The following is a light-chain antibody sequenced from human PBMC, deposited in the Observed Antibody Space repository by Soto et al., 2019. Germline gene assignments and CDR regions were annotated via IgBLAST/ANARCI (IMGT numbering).Light chain of an antibody. CDR1: QSVSSSY. CDR2: GAS. CDR3: QQYGSSPPT. J-gene: IGKJ1*01. V-gene: IGKV3-20*01. Sequence: EIVLTQSPGNLSLSPGERATLSCRASQSVSSSYLAWYQQKPGQAPRLLIYGASSRATGIPDRFSGSGSGTDFTLTISRLEPEDCAVYYCQQYGSSPPTFGQGTKVEIK.